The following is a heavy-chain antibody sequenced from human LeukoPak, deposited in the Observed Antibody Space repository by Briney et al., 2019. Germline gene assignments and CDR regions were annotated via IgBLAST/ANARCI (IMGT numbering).Heavy chain of an antibody. Sequence: ASVKVSCKASGYTFTSDGISWVRRAPGQGLEWMGWISDYNGNTNYAQKLQGRVTMTTDTSTSTAYMELRSLRSDDTAVYYCARDLYRDSLPVSWFDPWGQGTLVTVSS. CDR3: ARDLYRDSLPVSWFDP. J-gene: IGHJ5*02. V-gene: IGHV1-18*01. D-gene: IGHD4-11*01. CDR1: GYTFTSDG. CDR2: ISDYNGNT.